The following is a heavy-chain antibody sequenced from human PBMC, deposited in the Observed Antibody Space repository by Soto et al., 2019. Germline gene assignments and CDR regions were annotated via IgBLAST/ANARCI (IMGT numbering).Heavy chain of an antibody. CDR3: ARERAAAGSNRFDP. CDR2: MNPNSGNT. Sequence: QVQLVQSGVEVKKPGASVKVSCKASGYTFTSYDINWVRQATGQGLEWMGWMNPNSGNTGYAQKFQGRVTMTRNTFISTAYMELSSLRSEDTAVYYCARERAAAGSNRFDPWGQGTLVIVSS. D-gene: IGHD6-13*01. V-gene: IGHV1-8*01. CDR1: GYTFTSYD. J-gene: IGHJ5*02.